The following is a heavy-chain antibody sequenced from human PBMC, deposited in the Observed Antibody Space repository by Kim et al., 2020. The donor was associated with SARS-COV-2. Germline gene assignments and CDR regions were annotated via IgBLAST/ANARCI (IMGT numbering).Heavy chain of an antibody. CDR3: ASANYDILTGNYYYYGMDV. Sequence: GRFTISRDNAKNTLYLQMNSLRAEDTAVYYCASANYDILTGNYYYYGMDVWGQGTTVTVSS. D-gene: IGHD3-9*01. J-gene: IGHJ6*02. V-gene: IGHV3-74*01.